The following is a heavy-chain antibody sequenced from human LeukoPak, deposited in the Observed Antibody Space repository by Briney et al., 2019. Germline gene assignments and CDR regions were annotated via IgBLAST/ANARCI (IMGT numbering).Heavy chain of an antibody. V-gene: IGHV1-2*06. CDR1: GFTFTGYY. D-gene: IGHD5-12*01. CDR2: INPNSGGT. CDR3: ASPHSGYDYFDY. Sequence: ASVKVSCKASGFTFTGYYMHWVRQAPGQGLEWMGRINPNSGGTNYAQKFQGRVTMTRDTSISTAYMELGRLRSDDTAVYYCASPHSGYDYFDYWGQGTLVTVSS. J-gene: IGHJ4*02.